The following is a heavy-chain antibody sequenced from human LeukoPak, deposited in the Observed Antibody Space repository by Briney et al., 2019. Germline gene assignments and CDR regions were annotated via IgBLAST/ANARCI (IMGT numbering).Heavy chain of an antibody. CDR1: AVLFSTSN. J-gene: IGHJ4*02. D-gene: IGHD4/OR15-4a*01. CDR2: ISSSDSPISNT. Sequence: GGPLTLSCAASAVLFSTSNMNWVRRAPGKGLEWVSSISSSDSPISNTDYADAVKGRFTVSRDNTKNLLYLQMNSLGAEDTAVYYCAKDNNDYTNDYWGQGTLVTVSS. CDR3: AKDNNDYTNDY. V-gene: IGHV3-21*01.